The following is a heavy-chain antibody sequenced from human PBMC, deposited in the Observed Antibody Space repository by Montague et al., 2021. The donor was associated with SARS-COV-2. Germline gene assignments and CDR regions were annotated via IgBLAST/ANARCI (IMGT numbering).Heavy chain of an antibody. D-gene: IGHD3-16*01. J-gene: IGHJ6*02. Sequence: SETLSLTCAVSDGSISSPNWWNWVRQPPGKGLEWIGDIYYTGNTNYNPSLKRRATIFIDKSKNHFSLQLSSVTAAGMAVYYGARGGTYHNGMDVWGQGTTVAVSS. CDR1: DGSISSPNW. CDR2: IYYTGNT. V-gene: IGHV4-4*02. CDR3: ARGGTYHNGMDV.